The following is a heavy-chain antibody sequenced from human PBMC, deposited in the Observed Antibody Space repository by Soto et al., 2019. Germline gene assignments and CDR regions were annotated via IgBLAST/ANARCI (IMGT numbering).Heavy chain of an antibody. CDR3: ARAKVAEPSPYYFDY. CDR2: IYYSGST. Sequence: SETLSLTCTVSGGSISSYYWSWIRQPPGKGLEWIGYIYYSGSTNYNPSLKSRVTISVDTSKNQFSLKLSSVTAADTAVYYCARAKVAEPSPYYFDYWGQGTLVNVSS. J-gene: IGHJ4*02. CDR1: GGSISSYY. V-gene: IGHV4-59*01. D-gene: IGHD2-15*01.